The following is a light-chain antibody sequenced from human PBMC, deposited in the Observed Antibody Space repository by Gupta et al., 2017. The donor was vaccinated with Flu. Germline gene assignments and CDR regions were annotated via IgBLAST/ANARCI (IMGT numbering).Light chain of an antibody. CDR1: NIGDQN. CDR2: DDS. Sequence: SYVLTQPPSVSVAPGETATITCGGHNIGDQNVHWYHQKAGQAPVLVVYDDSDRHSGIPERFSGSNSGNTATLTIGRVEAGDEADYSCQVWDSGVVFGGGTKLTVL. V-gene: IGLV3-21*02. J-gene: IGLJ2*01. CDR3: QVWDSGVV.